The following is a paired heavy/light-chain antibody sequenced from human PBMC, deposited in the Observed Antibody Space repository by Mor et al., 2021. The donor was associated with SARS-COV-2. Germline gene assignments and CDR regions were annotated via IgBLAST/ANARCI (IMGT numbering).Light chain of an antibody. CDR1: ALPKKY. Sequence: SYELTQPPSVSVSPGQTARITCSGDALPKKYAYWYQQKSGQAPVLVIYEDSKRPSGIPERFSGSSSGTMATLTISGAQVEDEADYYCYSTDSSGNRRVFGGGTKLTVL. CDR3: YSTDSSGNRRV. CDR2: EDS. J-gene: IGLJ3*02. V-gene: IGLV3-10*01.
Heavy chain of an antibody. D-gene: IGHD6-19*01. CDR1: GFTFSSYA. V-gene: IGHV3-23*01. Sequence: EVQLLESGGGLVQPGGSLRLSCAASGFTFSSYAMSWVRQAPGKGLEWVSAISGSGGSTYYADSVKGRFTISRDNSKNTLYLQMNSLRAEDTAVYYCAKDRDSSGWYLNYYYGMDVWGQGTTVTVSS. CDR2: ISGSGGST. CDR3: AKDRDSSGWYLNYYYGMDV. J-gene: IGHJ6*02.